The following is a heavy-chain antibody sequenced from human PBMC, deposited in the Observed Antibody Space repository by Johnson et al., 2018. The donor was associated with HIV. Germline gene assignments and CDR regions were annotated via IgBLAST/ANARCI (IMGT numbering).Heavy chain of an antibody. V-gene: IGHV3-11*04. CDR1: GFTFSDYY. CDR2: ISSSGSTI. J-gene: IGHJ3*01. CDR3: AKGDTVVGAKYAFDF. D-gene: IGHD1-26*01. Sequence: QVQLVESGGGLVKPGGSLRLSCAASGFTFSDYYMSWIRQAPGKGLEWVAYISSSGSTIYYADFVKGRFTISRDNAKNSLYLQMNSLRAEDTAVSYCAKGDTVVGAKYAFDFWGQGTMVTVSS.